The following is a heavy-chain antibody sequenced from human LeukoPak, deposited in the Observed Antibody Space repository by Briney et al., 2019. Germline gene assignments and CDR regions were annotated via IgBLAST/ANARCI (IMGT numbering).Heavy chain of an antibody. Sequence: GGSLRLSCAASGFTFSGSAMHWVRQASGKGLEWVGRIRSKANSYATAYAASVKGRFTTSRDDSKNTAYLQMNSLKTEDTAVYYCTSTTVLTHDYWGQGTLVTVSS. CDR3: TSTTVLTHDY. J-gene: IGHJ4*02. V-gene: IGHV3-73*01. CDR2: IRSKANSYAT. CDR1: GFTFSGSA. D-gene: IGHD4-17*01.